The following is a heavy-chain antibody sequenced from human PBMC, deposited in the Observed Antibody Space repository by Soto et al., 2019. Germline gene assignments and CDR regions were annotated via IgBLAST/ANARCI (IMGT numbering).Heavy chain of an antibody. CDR3: AKPYYDILTGYYPPPQVGAFAI. CDR2: ISGSGGST. CDR1: GFTFSSYA. Sequence: EVQLLESGGGLVQPGGSLRLSCEASGFTFSSYAMSWVRQAPGKGLEWVSAISGSGGSTYYADSVKGRFTISRDNAKNTRYMQMNSLRAEDKAVYYCAKPYYDILTGYYPPPQVGAFAIWGQGTMVTVAS. J-gene: IGHJ3*02. V-gene: IGHV3-23*01. D-gene: IGHD3-9*01.